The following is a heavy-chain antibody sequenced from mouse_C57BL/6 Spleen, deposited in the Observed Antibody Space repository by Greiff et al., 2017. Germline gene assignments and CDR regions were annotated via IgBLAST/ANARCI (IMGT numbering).Heavy chain of an antibody. Sequence: EVQLQQSGPELVKPGASVKISCKASGYTFTDYYMNWVKQSHGKSLEWIGDINPNNGGTSYNQKFKGKATLTVDKSSSTAYMELRSLTSEDSAVYYCARRGVYYGNLCFDYWGQGTTLTVSS. CDR3: ARRGVYYGNLCFDY. CDR1: GYTFTDYY. D-gene: IGHD2-1*01. J-gene: IGHJ2*01. CDR2: INPNNGGT. V-gene: IGHV1-26*01.